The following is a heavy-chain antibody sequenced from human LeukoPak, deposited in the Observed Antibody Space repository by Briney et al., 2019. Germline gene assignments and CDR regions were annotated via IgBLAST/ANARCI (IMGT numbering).Heavy chain of an antibody. V-gene: IGHV3-30*02. J-gene: IGHJ5*02. D-gene: IGHD4-17*01. CDR1: GFTFSSYG. CDR2: IRYDGSNK. CDR3: AKAMGYGDYPTPFDP. Sequence: GGSLRLSCAASGFTFSSYGMHWVRQAPGKGLEWVAFIRYDGSNKYYADSVKGRFTISRDNSKNTLYLQMNSLRAEDTAVYYCAKAMGYGDYPTPFDPWGQGTLVTVSS.